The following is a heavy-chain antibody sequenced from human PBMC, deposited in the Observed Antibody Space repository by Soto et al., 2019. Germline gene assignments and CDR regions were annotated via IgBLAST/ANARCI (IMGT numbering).Heavy chain of an antibody. CDR3: AREVGFGDNGGIGRYFDQ. D-gene: IGHD3-10*01. J-gene: IGHJ4*02. CDR2: IYYRGST. Sequence: QVRLQESGPGLVKPSETLSLTCTVSGGSLSNFYWSWIRQSPGKGLEWIGNIYYRGSTNYNASLKSRVTISVDPAKNQFSLRLTSVTAADTAMYYCAREVGFGDNGGIGRYFDQWGQGTLVTVSS. V-gene: IGHV4-59*01. CDR1: GGSLSNFY.